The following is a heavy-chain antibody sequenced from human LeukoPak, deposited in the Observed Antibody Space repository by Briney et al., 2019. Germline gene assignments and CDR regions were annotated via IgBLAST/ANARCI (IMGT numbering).Heavy chain of an antibody. CDR1: GYPFTSYA. CDR3: ARDLLVRGVTTLFGY. CDR2: INAGNGNA. Sequence: GASGKVCCTASGYPFTSYAMHWGREAPGQRLEWMGWINAGNGNAKSSQKFQGRGTITRDTSASTGYMELSSLRSEEPAVYYCARDLLVRGVTTLFGYWGQGTLVTVSS. V-gene: IGHV1-3*01. J-gene: IGHJ4*02. D-gene: IGHD3-10*01.